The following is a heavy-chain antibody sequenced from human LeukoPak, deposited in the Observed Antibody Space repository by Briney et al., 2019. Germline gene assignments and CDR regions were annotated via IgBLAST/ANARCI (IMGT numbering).Heavy chain of an antibody. CDR2: ISSTSSYI. D-gene: IGHD3-22*01. V-gene: IGHV3-21*01. CDR3: AHSKTCYYDSSGYFCLYGMDG. Sequence: PGGSLRLSCAASGFTFSNYGMNWVRQTPDKGLGWVASISSTSSYIYYTDSVRGRFTISRDNTKNSLYLQMNSLRAEDTAVYYCAHSKTCYYDSSGYFCLYGMDGWGQGTPVTVSS. J-gene: IGHJ6*02. CDR1: GFTFSNYG.